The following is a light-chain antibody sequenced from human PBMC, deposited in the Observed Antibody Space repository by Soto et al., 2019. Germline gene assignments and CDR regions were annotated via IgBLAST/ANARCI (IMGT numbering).Light chain of an antibody. V-gene: IGKV3-20*01. J-gene: IGKJ5*01. CDR2: GAS. CDR3: QQYGSSPIT. Sequence: EIVLTQSPGTLSLSPGERATLSFIASQSVNNNYVAWYQQKPGQAPRLLIYGASSRATGIPDRFSGSGSGTDFTLTISRLEPEDFAVYYCQQYGSSPITFGQGTRLEIK. CDR1: QSVNNNY.